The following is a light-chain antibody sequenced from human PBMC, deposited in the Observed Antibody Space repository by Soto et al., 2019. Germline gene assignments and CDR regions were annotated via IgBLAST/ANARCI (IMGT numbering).Light chain of an antibody. V-gene: IGLV2-23*01. J-gene: IGLJ1*01. Sequence: QSVRTHPDSVSGSPGQSITISCTGTGNDVGTYNLVSWYQRHPGKAPKLLIYETKKRPSGIPNRFSGSKSGNTASLTISGLQAEDEAEYSCCSYAGSSTDVFGTGTKATVL. CDR3: CSYAGSSTDV. CDR1: GNDVGTYNL. CDR2: ETK.